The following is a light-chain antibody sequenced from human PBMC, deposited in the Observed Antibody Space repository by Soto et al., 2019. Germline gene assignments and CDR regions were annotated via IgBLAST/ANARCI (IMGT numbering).Light chain of an antibody. CDR3: QQRSYRYT. J-gene: IGKJ2*01. CDR1: QRVSYY. CDR2: DAS. V-gene: IGKV3-11*01. Sequence: IVLTQSPANLSLSPGERATLSCRASQRVSYYLAWYQQKPGQAPRLLIFDASHRATGIPSRFSGSGSGTDFTLTISSIGPEDFAVYYSQQRSYRYTFCHGTNLAIK.